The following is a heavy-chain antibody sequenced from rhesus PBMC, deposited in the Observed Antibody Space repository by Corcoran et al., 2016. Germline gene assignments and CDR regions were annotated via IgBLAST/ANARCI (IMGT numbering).Heavy chain of an antibody. CDR2: IYGSSTST. V-gene: IGHV4S10*01. J-gene: IGHJ4*01. CDR3: ATLYSSWSGFDY. Sequence: QVQLQESGPGVVKPSETLSITCAVSGGSISDSYRWSWIRQHPGKGLEWIGYIYGSSTSTNYNPSLRSLVTISKDTSKNQFSLKLSSVTAADTAVYYCATLYSSWSGFDYWGQGVLVTVSS. D-gene: IGHD6-13*01. CDR1: GGSISDSYR.